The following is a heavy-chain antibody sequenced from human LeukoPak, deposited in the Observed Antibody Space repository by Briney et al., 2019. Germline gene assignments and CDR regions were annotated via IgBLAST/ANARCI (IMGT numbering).Heavy chain of an antibody. CDR1: GFTFSSYG. Sequence: GGSLRLSCAASGFTFSSYGMSWVRQAPGKGLEWVSAISGSGGSTYYADSVKGRFTISRDNFKNTLYLQMNSLRAEDTAVYYCAKQYSSGLFDYWGQGTLVTVSS. J-gene: IGHJ4*02. V-gene: IGHV3-23*01. CDR2: ISGSGGST. D-gene: IGHD6-19*01. CDR3: AKQYSSGLFDY.